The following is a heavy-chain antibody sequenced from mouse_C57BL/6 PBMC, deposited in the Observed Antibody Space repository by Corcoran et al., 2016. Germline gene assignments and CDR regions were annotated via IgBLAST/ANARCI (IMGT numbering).Heavy chain of an antibody. CDR2: INTYSGVP. Sequence: QIQLVQSGPELKKPGETVKISCKASGYTFTTYGMSWVKQAPGKGLKWMGWINTYSGVPTYADDFKGRFDFSLETYASTAYLQINNLKNEDTATYFCAGDGTRYAMDYWGQGTSVTVSS. V-gene: IGHV9-3*01. D-gene: IGHD2-1*01. CDR1: GYTFTTYG. J-gene: IGHJ4*01. CDR3: AGDGTRYAMDY.